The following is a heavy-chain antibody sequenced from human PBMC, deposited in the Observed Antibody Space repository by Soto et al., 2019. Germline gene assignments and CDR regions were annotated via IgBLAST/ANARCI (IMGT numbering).Heavy chain of an antibody. CDR3: ARGPIRGSPGGRGVVVV. Sequence: QVQLVESGGGVVQPGESLKLSCAASGFTFGTYAMDWVRQAPGKGLEWVAVIWFDGTTKYYIDSVKGRFTVSRDNSTNTLFLQMNSLRAEDTAVYYCARGPIRGSPGGRGVVVVWGQGTTVTVSS. CDR1: GFTFGTYA. J-gene: IGHJ6*02. V-gene: IGHV3-33*01. D-gene: IGHD2-15*01. CDR2: IWFDGTTK.